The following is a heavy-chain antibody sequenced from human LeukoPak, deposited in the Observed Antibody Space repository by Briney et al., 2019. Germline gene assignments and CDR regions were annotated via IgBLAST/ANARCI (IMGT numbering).Heavy chain of an antibody. J-gene: IGHJ4*02. CDR2: ISSNGGST. CDR1: GFTFSSYA. Sequence: GGSLRLSCAASGFTFSSYAMHWVRQAPGKGLKYVSAISSNGGSTYYANSVKGRFTISRDNSKNTLYLQMGSLRAEDMAVYYCARDATPDTAMVYYFAYWGQGTLVTVSS. V-gene: IGHV3-64*01. CDR3: ARDATPDTAMVYYFAY. D-gene: IGHD5-18*01.